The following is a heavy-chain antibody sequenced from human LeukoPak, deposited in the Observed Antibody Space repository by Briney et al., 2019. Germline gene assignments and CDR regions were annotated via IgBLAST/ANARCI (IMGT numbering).Heavy chain of an antibody. V-gene: IGHV4-59*12. CDR1: GGSISSYY. D-gene: IGHD3-9*01. CDR2: IYHSGST. CDR3: ARVPALRYFD. J-gene: IGHJ4*02. Sequence: SETLSLTCTVSGGSISSYYWSWIRQPPGKGLEWIGYIYHSGSTYYNPSLKSRVTISVDRSKNQFSLKLSSVTAADTAVYYCARVPALRYFDWGQGTLVTVSS.